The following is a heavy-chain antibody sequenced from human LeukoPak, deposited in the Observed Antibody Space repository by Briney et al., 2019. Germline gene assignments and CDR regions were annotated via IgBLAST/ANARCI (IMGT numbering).Heavy chain of an antibody. V-gene: IGHV4-61*08. CDR3: ARGGDSSGYYYPVFDY. J-gene: IGHJ4*02. CDR1: GGSISSGGYY. D-gene: IGHD3-22*01. Sequence: SETLSLTCTVSGGSISSGGYYWSWIRQPPGKGLEWIGYIYYSGSTNYNPSLKSRVTISVDTSKNQFSLKLSSVTAADTAVYYCARGGDSSGYYYPVFDYWGQGTLVTVSS. CDR2: IYYSGST.